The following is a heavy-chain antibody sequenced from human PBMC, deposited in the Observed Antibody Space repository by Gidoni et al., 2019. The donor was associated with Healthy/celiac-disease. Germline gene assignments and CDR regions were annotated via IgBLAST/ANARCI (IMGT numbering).Heavy chain of an antibody. D-gene: IGHD6-19*01. CDR1: GVTFSSYS. V-gene: IGHV3-21*01. CDR3: ARPSRGWYLTRVSGGLDY. CDR2: IRSSSRYI. J-gene: IGHJ4*02. Sequence: EGQQEESGGGRGKPGGAMRPSWAASGVTFSSYSTTWVRQAPGKGLEWVSSIRSSSRYIYYADAVKGRFTISRYNAKNSLYLQMNSLRAEDTAVYYCARPSRGWYLTRVSGGLDYWGQGTLVTVSS.